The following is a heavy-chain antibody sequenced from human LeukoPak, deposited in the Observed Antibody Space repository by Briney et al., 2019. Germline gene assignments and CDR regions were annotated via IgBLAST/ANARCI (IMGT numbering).Heavy chain of an antibody. V-gene: IGHV3-21*01. CDR2: ISSSSSYI. CDR1: GFTFSSYS. CDR3: ARASRSSSWPGKVWFDP. Sequence: GGSLRLSCAASGFTFSSYSMNWVRQAPGKGLEWVSSISSSSSYIYYAGSVKGRFTISRDNAKNSLYLQMNSPRAEDTAVYYCARASRSSSWPGKVWFDPWGQGTLVTVSS. J-gene: IGHJ5*02. D-gene: IGHD6-13*01.